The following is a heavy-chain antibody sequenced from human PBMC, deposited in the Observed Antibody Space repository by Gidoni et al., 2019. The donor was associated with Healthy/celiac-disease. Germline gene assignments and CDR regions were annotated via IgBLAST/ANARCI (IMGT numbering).Heavy chain of an antibody. Sequence: QLQLQESGPGLVKPSETLSLTCTVSGGSISSSSYYWGWIRQPPGKGLEWIGSIYYSGSTYYNPSLKSRVTISVDTSKNQFSLKLSSVTAADTAVYYCARHRGRTLLWTRGPHRYFDLWGRGTLVTVSS. J-gene: IGHJ2*01. CDR2: IYYSGST. CDR1: GGSISSSSYY. V-gene: IGHV4-39*01. CDR3: ARHRGRTLLWTRGPHRYFDL. D-gene: IGHD3-10*01.